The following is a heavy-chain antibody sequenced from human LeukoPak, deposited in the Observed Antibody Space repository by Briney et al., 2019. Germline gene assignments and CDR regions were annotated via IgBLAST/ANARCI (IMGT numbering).Heavy chain of an antibody. CDR1: GGSISRYY. CDR2: IYYSGDT. J-gene: IGHJ4*02. Sequence: SETLSLTCTVSGGSISRYYWSWIRQPPGKGLEWIGNIYYSGDTTYNPSLQSRVTISVDRSKNQFSLKLSSARAADTAVYYCATSPIFGVVSYWGQGTLVTVSS. D-gene: IGHD3-3*02. CDR3: ATSPIFGVVSY. V-gene: IGHV4-59*01.